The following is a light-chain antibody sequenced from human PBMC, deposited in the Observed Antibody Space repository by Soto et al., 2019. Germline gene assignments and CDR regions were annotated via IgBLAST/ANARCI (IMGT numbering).Light chain of an antibody. CDR3: QAWDSSYV. CDR2: QDT. CDR1: KLGNKY. J-gene: IGLJ1*01. V-gene: IGLV3-1*01. Sequence: SYELTQPPSVSVSPGQTATITCSGDKLGNKYTSWYQQRPGQSPVLVIYQDTRRPSGIPERFSGSNSGYTATLTISGTQTMDEADYYCQAWDSSYVFGTGTKLTVL.